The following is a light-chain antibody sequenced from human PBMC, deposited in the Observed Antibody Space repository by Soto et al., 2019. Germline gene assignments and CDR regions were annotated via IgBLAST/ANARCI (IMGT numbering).Light chain of an antibody. CDR1: QSVGSN. J-gene: IGKJ2*01. CDR2: GAS. Sequence: EIVMTQSPATLSVSPGERVTLSCKASQSVGSNLAWYQHKPGQAPRLLIYGASTRATSVPARFSGSGSGTEFTLTISSLQSEDFALYYCQQYNNWPPVTFGQGTKLEIK. CDR3: QQYNNWPPVT. V-gene: IGKV3-15*01.